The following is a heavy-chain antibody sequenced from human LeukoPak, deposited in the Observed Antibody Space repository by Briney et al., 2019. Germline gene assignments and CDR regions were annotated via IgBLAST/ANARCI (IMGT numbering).Heavy chain of an antibody. CDR1: GYTFTSYG. CDR3: ARSTISSSWYSHYYYYYMDV. CDR2: ISAYNGNT. V-gene: IGHV1-18*01. Sequence: APVKVSCKASGYTFTSYGISWVRQAPGQGLEWMGWISAYNGNTNYAQKLQGRVTMTTDTSTSTAYMELRSLRSDDTAVYYCARSTISSSWYSHYYYYYMDVWGKGTTVTVSS. D-gene: IGHD6-13*01. J-gene: IGHJ6*03.